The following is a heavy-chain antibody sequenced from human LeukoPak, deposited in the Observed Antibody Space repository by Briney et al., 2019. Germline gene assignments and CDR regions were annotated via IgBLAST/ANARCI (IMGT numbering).Heavy chain of an antibody. D-gene: IGHD2-2*01. J-gene: IGHJ4*02. CDR3: ARDMPDSY. Sequence: ASVKVSCKASGYTFTSYAMNWVRQAPGQGLEWMGWINPNSGGTNYAQKFQGRVTMTRDTSISTAYMELSRLRSDDTAVYFCARDMPDSYWGQGTLVTVSS. V-gene: IGHV1-2*02. CDR2: INPNSGGT. CDR1: GYTFTSYA.